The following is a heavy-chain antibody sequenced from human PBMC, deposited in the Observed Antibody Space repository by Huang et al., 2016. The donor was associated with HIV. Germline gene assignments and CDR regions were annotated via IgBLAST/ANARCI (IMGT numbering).Heavy chain of an antibody. J-gene: IGHJ6*03. D-gene: IGHD4-17*01. V-gene: IGHV1-46*03. CDR1: GYTFTSYH. CDR2: INPSGGST. CDR3: ARDLSRYGDGYYYYMDV. Sequence: QAQLVQSGAEVKKPGASVKVSCKASGYTFTSYHMHWVRQAPGQGLEWMGIINPSGGSTRYAQGFQDRVAMTRDTSTSTVYMELSSLRSDDTAVYYCARDLSRYGDGYYYYMDVWGKGTTVTVSS.